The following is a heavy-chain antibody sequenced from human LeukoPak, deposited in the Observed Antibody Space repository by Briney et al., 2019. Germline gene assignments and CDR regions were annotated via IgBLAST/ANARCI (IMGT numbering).Heavy chain of an antibody. Sequence: GGSLRLSCAASGFTFSTYDMHWVRQATGKGLEWVSAIGRAGDTHYPGSVKGRFTISRENAKNSLYLQMNSLRAEDTAVYYCAKREKKYSTASYFDYWGQGTLVTVSS. CDR2: IGRAGDT. CDR3: AKREKKYSTASYFDY. J-gene: IGHJ4*02. V-gene: IGHV3-13*04. D-gene: IGHD6-6*01. CDR1: GFTFSTYD.